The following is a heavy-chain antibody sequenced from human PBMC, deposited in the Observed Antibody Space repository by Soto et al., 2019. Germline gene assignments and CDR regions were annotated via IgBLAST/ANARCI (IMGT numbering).Heavy chain of an antibody. CDR1: GGSVRAPDW. Sequence: SETLSLTCTLSGGSVRAPDWWNWVRQSPDKGLEWIAEVHISGHSNYNPSLRSRVSVSIDSSKNQFYLNLNSVTAADTAIYYCARVRQGCSANSCYFGPWGQGTQVTVSS. D-gene: IGHD2-2*01. V-gene: IGHV4-4*02. CDR3: ARVRQGCSANSCYFGP. CDR2: VHISGHS. J-gene: IGHJ5*01.